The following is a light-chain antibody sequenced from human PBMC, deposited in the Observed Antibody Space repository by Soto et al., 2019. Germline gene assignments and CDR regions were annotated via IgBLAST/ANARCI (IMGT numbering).Light chain of an antibody. V-gene: IGKV1-39*01. Sequence: DIQMTQSPSSLSASVGDGVTIACRASQSVTTYLNWYQQKPGKAPKLLIYAASSLQSGVPSRFSASGSGTNFTLTISSLQPADFATYYCQQSYSTPQTFXQGTKVDIK. CDR2: AAS. CDR3: QQSYSTPQT. CDR1: QSVTTY. J-gene: IGKJ1*01.